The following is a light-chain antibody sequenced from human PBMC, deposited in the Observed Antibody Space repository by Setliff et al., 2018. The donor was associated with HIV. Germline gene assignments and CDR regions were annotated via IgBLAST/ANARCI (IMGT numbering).Light chain of an antibody. CDR2: DVT. J-gene: IGLJ1*01. CDR1: SSDVGGYDY. V-gene: IGLV2-14*03. Sequence: QSALTQPDSVSGSPGQSITISCTGSSSDVGGYDYVSWYRQYPDKAPNLIIFDVTNRPSGVSNRFSGSKSGNTASLTISGLQAEDEAHFFCSSYGSGDALLFGTGTKVTVL. CDR3: SSYGSGDALL.